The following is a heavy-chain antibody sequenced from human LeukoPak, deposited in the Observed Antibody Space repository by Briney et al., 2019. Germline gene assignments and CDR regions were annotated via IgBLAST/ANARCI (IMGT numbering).Heavy chain of an antibody. J-gene: IGHJ3*01. CDR1: GGSIGSYY. V-gene: IGHV4-59*08. CDR3: ARQRDYADYLDAFDV. CDR2: IYHSGTT. Sequence: TSETLSLTCTVSGGSIGSYYWSWIRQPPGKGLECIGYIYHSGTTNYNPPLKSRVTISADTSKNQFSLKLTSVTAADTAIYYCARQRDYADYLDAFDVWGQGTMVTVSS. D-gene: IGHD4-17*01.